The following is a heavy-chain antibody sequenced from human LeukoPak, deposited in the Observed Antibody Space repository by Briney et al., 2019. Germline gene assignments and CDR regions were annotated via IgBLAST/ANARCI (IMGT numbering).Heavy chain of an antibody. Sequence: SQTLSLTCTVAGASISRYYWSSIRQPPGGGLGWIGYIYYSGSTNYNPSLKSRVTISVDTSKNQFSLKLSSVTAADTAVYYCARMRYYYYMDVWGKGTTVTVSS. J-gene: IGHJ6*03. CDR2: IYYSGST. V-gene: IGHV4-59*01. CDR1: GASISRYY. CDR3: ARMRYYYYMDV.